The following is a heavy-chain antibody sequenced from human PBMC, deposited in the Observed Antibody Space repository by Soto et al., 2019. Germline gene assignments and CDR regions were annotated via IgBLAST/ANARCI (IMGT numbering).Heavy chain of an antibody. J-gene: IGHJ6*02. D-gene: IGHD2-2*01. CDR3: SRHLVPAAYFYYYCYGMDV. V-gene: IGHV3-7*01. CDR1: GFNFHSYW. Sequence: VAVSGGGLVQPGGSLRVSCAASGFNFHSYWMTWVRQAPGKGLEWVANINDDGSDKKYVDSVKGRFTISRDNSKNTLYLQMNSLRAEDSAVSYCSRHLVPAAYFYYYCYGMDVWGQGTTVTVSS. CDR2: INDDGSDK.